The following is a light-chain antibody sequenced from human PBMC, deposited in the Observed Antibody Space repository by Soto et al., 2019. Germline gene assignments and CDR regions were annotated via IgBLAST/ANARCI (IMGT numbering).Light chain of an antibody. V-gene: IGLV2-23*02. CDR2: EVS. J-gene: IGLJ2*01. CDR3: CSYATTTL. Sequence: QSALTQPASVYGSPGQSITISCTGTSSDVGSYDLVSWYQQHPGNAPKLMIYEVSKRPSGVSDRFSGSKSGNTASLTISGLQADDEADYYCCSYATTTLFGGGTQLTVL. CDR1: SSDVGSYDL.